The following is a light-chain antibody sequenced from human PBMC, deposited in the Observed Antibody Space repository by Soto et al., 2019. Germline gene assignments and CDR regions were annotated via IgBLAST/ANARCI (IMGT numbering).Light chain of an antibody. J-gene: IGLJ3*02. CDR3: QSYDSSLSGL. CDR2: GNS. CDR1: SSNIGAGYD. V-gene: IGLV1-40*01. Sequence: QAVVTQPPSVSGAPGQRVTISCTGSSSNIGAGYDVHWYQQLPGTAPKLLIYGNSNRPSGVPDRFSGSKSGTSASLAITGLQAEDEADYYCQSYDSSLSGLFGGGTQLTVL.